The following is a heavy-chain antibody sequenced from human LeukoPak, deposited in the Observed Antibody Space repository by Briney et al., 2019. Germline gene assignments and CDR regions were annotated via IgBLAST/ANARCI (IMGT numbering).Heavy chain of an antibody. CDR3: ARSRITMVRGIRGPWFDP. J-gene: IGHJ5*02. D-gene: IGHD3-10*01. CDR2: INPNSGGT. CDR1: GYTFTGYY. Sequence: ASVKVSCKASGYTFTGYYMHWVRQAPGQGLEWMGWINPNSGGTNYAQKFQGRVTMTRDTSISTAYMELSRLRSDDTAVYYCARSRITMVRGIRGPWFDPWGQGTLVTVSS. V-gene: IGHV1-2*02.